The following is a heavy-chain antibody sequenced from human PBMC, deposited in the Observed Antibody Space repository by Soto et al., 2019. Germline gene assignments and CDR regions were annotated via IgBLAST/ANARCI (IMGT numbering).Heavy chain of an antibody. V-gene: IGHV1-69*06. Sequence: SVKVSCNASGGTFSSYAISWVRQAPGQELEWMGRIIPIFGTANYAKKVQGRVTITADKSTSTAYMELSSLRSEDTAVYYCAKVGVFREYSGSYHYWGQGTLVTVSS. CDR2: IIPIFGTA. CDR3: AKVGVFREYSGSYHY. CDR1: GGTFSSYA. J-gene: IGHJ4*02. D-gene: IGHD1-26*01.